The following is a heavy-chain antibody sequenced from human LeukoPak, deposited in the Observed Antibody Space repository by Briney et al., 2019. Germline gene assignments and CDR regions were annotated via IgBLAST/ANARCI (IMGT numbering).Heavy chain of an antibody. J-gene: IGHJ4*02. CDR1: GGSISSGDYS. CDR3: ARGPTYYYDSSGYDY. V-gene: IGHV4-30-2*01. D-gene: IGHD3-22*01. Sequence: PSQTLSLTCAVSGGSISSGDYSWSWIRQPPGKGLEWIGYIYHSGSTYYNPSLKSRVTISVDRSKNQFSLKLSSVTAADTAVYYCARGPTYYYDSSGYDYWGQGTLVTVSS. CDR2: IYHSGST.